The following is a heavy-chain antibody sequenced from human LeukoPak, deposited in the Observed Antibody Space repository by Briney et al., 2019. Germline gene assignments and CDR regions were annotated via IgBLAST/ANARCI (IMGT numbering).Heavy chain of an antibody. J-gene: IGHJ4*02. D-gene: IGHD2-2*02. V-gene: IGHV3-23*01. CDR3: AKFWYQLLYLDY. CDR1: GFTFSSYA. Sequence: GRSLRLSCAASGFTFSSYAMSWVRQAPGKGLEWASAISGSGGSTYYADSVKGRFTISRDNSKNTLYLQMNSLRAEDTAVYYCAKFWYQLLYLDYWGQGTLVTVSS. CDR2: ISGSGGST.